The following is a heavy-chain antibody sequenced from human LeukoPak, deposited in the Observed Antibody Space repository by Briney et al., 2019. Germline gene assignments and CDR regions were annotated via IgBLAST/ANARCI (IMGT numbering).Heavy chain of an antibody. CDR3: ARETTTIIVILKTNNWFDP. CDR2: TYYRSKWYN. CDR1: GDSVSSNSAA. J-gene: IGHJ5*02. D-gene: IGHD2/OR15-2a*01. V-gene: IGHV6-1*01. Sequence: SQTLSLTCAISGDSVSSNSAAWNWIRQSPSRGLELLGRTYYRSKWYNDYAVSAKSRITINPDTSKNQFSLHLNSVSPEDTAVYYCARETTTIIVILKTNNWFDPWGQGTLVTVSS.